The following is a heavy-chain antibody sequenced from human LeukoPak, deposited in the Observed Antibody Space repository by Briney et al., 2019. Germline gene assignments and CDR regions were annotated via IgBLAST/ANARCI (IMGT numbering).Heavy chain of an antibody. Sequence: GGSLRLSCAASGFTFSSYEMNWVRQAPGKGLEWVSYIGYNENIMYYADSVKGRFTISRDYARNSLYLQMNSLRPEDTAVYNCAAYSDTSGKAFDIWGQGTVVTVSS. J-gene: IGHJ3*02. CDR3: AAYSDTSGKAFDI. CDR2: IGYNENIM. CDR1: GFTFSSYE. D-gene: IGHD3-22*01. V-gene: IGHV3-48*03.